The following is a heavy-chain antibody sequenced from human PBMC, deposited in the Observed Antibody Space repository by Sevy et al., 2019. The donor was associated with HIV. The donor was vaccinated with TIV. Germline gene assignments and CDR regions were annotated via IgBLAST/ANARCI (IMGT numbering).Heavy chain of an antibody. D-gene: IGHD3-16*01. CDR1: GFTFSSYA. J-gene: IGHJ6*02. Sequence: GGSLRLSCAASGFTFSSYAMHWVRQAPGKGLEWVAVISYDGNNKYHADSVKDRFTISRDNSKNTLYLQMNSLRAEDTAVYYGAGDGSSGGLFLKDYYYFGMDVWGQGTTVTVSS. CDR3: AGDGSSGGLFLKDYYYFGMDV. CDR2: ISYDGNNK. V-gene: IGHV3-30*04.